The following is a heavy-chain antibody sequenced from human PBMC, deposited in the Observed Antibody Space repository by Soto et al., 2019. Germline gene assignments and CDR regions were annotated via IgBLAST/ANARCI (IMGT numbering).Heavy chain of an antibody. D-gene: IGHD5-18*01. CDR2: INHSGST. V-gene: IGHV4-34*01. CDR1: VWSFSFYY. J-gene: IGHJ4*02. Sequence: PSETLSLTCAVYVWSFSFYYLSWIRQPPVKGLEWIGEINHSGSTNYNPSLKSRVTISVDTSKNQFSLKLSSVTAADTAVYYCARGLLTVDTAMVTDLDYWGQGTLVTVSS. CDR3: ARGLLTVDTAMVTDLDY.